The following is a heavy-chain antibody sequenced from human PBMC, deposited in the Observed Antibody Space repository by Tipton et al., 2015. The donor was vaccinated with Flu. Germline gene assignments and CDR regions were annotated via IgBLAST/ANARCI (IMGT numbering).Heavy chain of an antibody. CDR2: IYYSGST. CDR1: TLSVSGVVY. CDR3: ARRGTGGRSYDF. Sequence: TLSLTCTVSTLSVSGVVYWNWIRQPPGMALEWIGCIYYSGSTNYNPSLKSRVTISLDTSKNQFSLKLSSVTAADTALYYCARRGTGGRSYDFWGQGTLVTVSS. J-gene: IGHJ4*02. V-gene: IGHV4-61*08. D-gene: IGHD2-8*02.